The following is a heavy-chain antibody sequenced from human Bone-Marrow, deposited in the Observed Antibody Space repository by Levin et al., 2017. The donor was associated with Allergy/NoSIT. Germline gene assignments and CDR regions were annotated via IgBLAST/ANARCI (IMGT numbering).Heavy chain of an antibody. CDR2: SSWNSGSI. Sequence: GGSLRLFCAASGFTFDDYAMHWVRQAPGKGLEWVSGSSWNSGSIGYADSVKGRFTISRDNAKNSLYLQMNSLRSEDTALYYCAKAAGYSSSGHLDYWGQGTLVTVSS. J-gene: IGHJ4*02. CDR1: GFTFDDYA. D-gene: IGHD6-13*01. CDR3: AKAAGYSSSGHLDY. V-gene: IGHV3-9*01.